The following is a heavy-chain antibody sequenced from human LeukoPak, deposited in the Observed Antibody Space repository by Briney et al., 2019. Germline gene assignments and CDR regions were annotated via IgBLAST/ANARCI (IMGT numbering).Heavy chain of an antibody. D-gene: IGHD2-2*01. CDR2: IKEDGSEK. J-gene: IGHJ6*02. CDR1: GFTFSNYW. Sequence: GGSLRLSCVASGFTFSNYWMTWVRQAPGKGLEGVANIKEDGSEKNYADSVKGRFTISRDNAKNSLYLQMNSLRAEDTAVYYCARVVPATDYYYYGMDVWGQGTTVTVSS. CDR3: ARVVPATDYYYYGMDV. V-gene: IGHV3-7*01.